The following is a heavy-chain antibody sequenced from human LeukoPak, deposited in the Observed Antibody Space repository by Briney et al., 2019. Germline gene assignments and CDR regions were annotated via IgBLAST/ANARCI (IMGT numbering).Heavy chain of an antibody. CDR2: ISGSGGST. CDR1: GFTFSSYA. CDR3: ARDGGDYYGMDV. Sequence: TGGSLRLSCAASGFTFSSYAMSWVRQAPGKGLEWVSAISGSGGSTYYADSVKGRFTISRDNSKNTLYLQMNSLRAEDTAVYYCARDGGDYYGMDVWGQGTTVTVSS. J-gene: IGHJ6*02. V-gene: IGHV3-23*01. D-gene: IGHD3-3*01.